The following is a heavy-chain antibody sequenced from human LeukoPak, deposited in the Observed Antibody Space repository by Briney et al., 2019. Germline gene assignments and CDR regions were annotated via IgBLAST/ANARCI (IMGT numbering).Heavy chain of an antibody. J-gene: IGHJ4*02. CDR1: GGSFSGYY. Sequence: SETLSLTCAVYGGSFSGYYCSWIRQPPGKGLEWIGEINHSGSTRYNPSLKSRVTISVDASKNQFSLKLSSVTAADTAVYYCAVAAASSDYYFDYWGQGTLVTVSS. D-gene: IGHD6-13*01. CDR3: AVAAASSDYYFDY. V-gene: IGHV4-34*01. CDR2: INHSGST.